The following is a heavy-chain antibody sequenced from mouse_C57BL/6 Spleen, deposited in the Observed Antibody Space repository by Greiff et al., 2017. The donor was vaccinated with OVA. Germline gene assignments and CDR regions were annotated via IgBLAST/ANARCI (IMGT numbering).Heavy chain of an antibody. Sequence: VQLQQSGPELVKPGASVKIPCKASGYTFTDYYMHWVKQSHGQSLEWIGDINPNNGGTNYNQKFKGKATLTVDKSSSTAYMELRSLTSEDTAVYDCARRDGGWGQGTLVTVSA. J-gene: IGHJ3*01. CDR1: GYTFTDYY. CDR2: INPNNGGT. V-gene: IGHV1-18*01. CDR3: ARRDGG.